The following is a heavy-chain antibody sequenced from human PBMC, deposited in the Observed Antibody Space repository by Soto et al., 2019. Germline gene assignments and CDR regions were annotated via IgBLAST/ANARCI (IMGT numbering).Heavy chain of an antibody. Sequence: SETLSLTCTVSGGSISSYYWSWIRQPPGKGLEWIGYIYYSGSTSYNPSLKSRVTISVDTSKNQFSLKLSSVTAADTAVYYCARSMGLYCSGGSCYGGDWFDPRGQGTLVTVSS. D-gene: IGHD2-15*01. CDR3: ARSMGLYCSGGSCYGGDWFDP. CDR1: GGSISSYY. V-gene: IGHV4-59*01. CDR2: IYYSGST. J-gene: IGHJ5*02.